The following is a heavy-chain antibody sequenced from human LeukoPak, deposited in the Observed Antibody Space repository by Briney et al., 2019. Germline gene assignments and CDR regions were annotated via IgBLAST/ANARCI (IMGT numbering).Heavy chain of an antibody. V-gene: IGHV3-23*01. Sequence: GGSLRLSCAASGFTFTRHWMSWVRQAPEKGLDWVSVISGSAHKIRYADSVKGRFTISRDNSENTVYLQMNNLRAEDTALYYCAGRPTGYSSGYVYWGQGALVTVSS. CDR1: GFTFTRHW. CDR3: AGRPTGYSSGYVY. CDR2: ISGSAHKI. J-gene: IGHJ4*02. D-gene: IGHD5-18*01.